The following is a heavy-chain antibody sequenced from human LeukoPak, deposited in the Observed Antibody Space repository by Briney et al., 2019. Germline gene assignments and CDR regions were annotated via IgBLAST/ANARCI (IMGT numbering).Heavy chain of an antibody. D-gene: IGHD2/OR15-2a*01. Sequence: SQTLSLTCTVSGGSISSGDYYWSWIRQPPGKGLEWIGYIYYSGSTYYNPSLKSRVTISVDTSKNQFSLKLSSVTAADTAVYYCANTDDIYYYFDYWGQGTLVTVSS. V-gene: IGHV4-30-4*08. CDR1: GGSISSGDYY. CDR3: ANTDDIYYYFDY. CDR2: IYYSGST. J-gene: IGHJ4*02.